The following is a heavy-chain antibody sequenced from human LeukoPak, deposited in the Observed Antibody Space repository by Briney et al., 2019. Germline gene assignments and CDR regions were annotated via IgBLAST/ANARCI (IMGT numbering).Heavy chain of an antibody. Sequence: SETLSLTCAVYGGSFSGYYWSWIRQPPGKGLEWIGEINHSGSTNYSPSLKSRVTISVDTSKNQFSLKLSSVTAADTAVYYCARGWRLRYGGAYFDYWGQGTLVTVSS. D-gene: IGHD4-17*01. V-gene: IGHV4-34*01. CDR2: INHSGST. CDR1: GGSFSGYY. J-gene: IGHJ4*02. CDR3: ARGWRLRYGGAYFDY.